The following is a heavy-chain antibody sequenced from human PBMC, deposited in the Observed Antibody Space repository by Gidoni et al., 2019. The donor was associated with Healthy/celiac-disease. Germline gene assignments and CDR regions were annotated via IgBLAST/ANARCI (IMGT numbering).Heavy chain of an antibody. J-gene: IGHJ4*02. CDR1: GGSFSGYY. Sequence: QVQLQQWGAGLLKPSATLSLSCAAYGGSFSGYYWSWIRQPPGKGLEWIGEINHSGSTNYNPSLKSRVTISVDTSKNQFSLKLSSVTAADTAVYYCARPRSGSYRQRAFDYWGQGTLVTVSS. D-gene: IGHD1-26*01. CDR3: ARPRSGSYRQRAFDY. V-gene: IGHV4-34*01. CDR2: INHSGST.